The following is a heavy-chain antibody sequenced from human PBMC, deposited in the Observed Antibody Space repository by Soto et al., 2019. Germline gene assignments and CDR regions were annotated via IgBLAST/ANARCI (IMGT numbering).Heavy chain of an antibody. CDR2: ISGSGDTT. CDR1: GLTFRSYV. V-gene: IGHV3-23*01. D-gene: IGHD3-22*01. Sequence: EVQVLESGGGLEQPGGSLRLSCVASGLTFRSYVMNWVRQAPGKGLEWVSGISGSGDTTHYADSVKGRFTISRDNSKNTVFLQMKSLRAEDTAVYYCAKSRRYDSPDYHRDALDVWGQGTRVTVSS. J-gene: IGHJ3*01. CDR3: AKSRRYDSPDYHRDALDV.